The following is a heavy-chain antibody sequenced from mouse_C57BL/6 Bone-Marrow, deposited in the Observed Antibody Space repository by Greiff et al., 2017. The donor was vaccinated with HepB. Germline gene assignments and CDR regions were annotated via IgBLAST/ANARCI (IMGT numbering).Heavy chain of an antibody. CDR1: GFTFSSYG. V-gene: IGHV5-6*02. D-gene: IGHD1-1*01. J-gene: IGHJ2*01. Sequence: EVKLVESGGDLVKPGGSLKLSCAASGFTFSSYGMSWVRQTPDKRLEWVATISSGGSYTFYPDSVKGRFTISRDNAKNTLYLQMSSLKSEDTAMYYCASYGSSPYYFDYWGQGTTLTVSS. CDR3: ASYGSSPYYFDY. CDR2: ISSGGSYT.